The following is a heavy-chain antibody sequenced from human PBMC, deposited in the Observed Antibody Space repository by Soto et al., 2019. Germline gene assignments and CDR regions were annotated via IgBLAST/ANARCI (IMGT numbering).Heavy chain of an antibody. Sequence: GGSLRLSCAASGFIFSSYAMTWVRQAPGKGLEWVSTIRGSDGRTFYADSVKGRFSISRDNSRSTLYVQMNSLRAEDTAVYYCAKYSDSSGDYYYGLDVWGQGTTVTVSS. CDR1: GFIFSSYA. V-gene: IGHV3-23*01. CDR2: IRGSDGRT. CDR3: AKYSDSSGDYYYGLDV. J-gene: IGHJ6*02. D-gene: IGHD6-6*01.